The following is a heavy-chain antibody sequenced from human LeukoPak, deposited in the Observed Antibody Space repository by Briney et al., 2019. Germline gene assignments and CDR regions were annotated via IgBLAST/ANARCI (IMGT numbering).Heavy chain of an antibody. CDR2: IGSRPTTI. CDR3: ARGPGGVLMAYAIGPNWFDP. J-gene: IGHJ5*02. D-gene: IGHD2-8*01. V-gene: IGHV3-48*03. CDR1: GFTFSTYE. Sequence: GGSLRLSCAASGFTFSTYEMNWVRQAPGKGLEWVSYIGSRPTTIYYADSVKGRFIISRDNTKRSLYLEMNSLRAEDAAVYYCARGPGGVLMAYAIGPNWFDPWGQGTLVTVSS.